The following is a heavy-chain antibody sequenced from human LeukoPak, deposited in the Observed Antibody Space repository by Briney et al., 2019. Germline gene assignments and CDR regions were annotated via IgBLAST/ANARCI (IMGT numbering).Heavy chain of an antibody. CDR1: GYSISSGYY. D-gene: IGHD5-12*01. Sequence: SETLSLTCTVSGYSISSGYYWGWIRQPPGKGLGWIGSIYHSGRTYYNPSLKSRVTISVDTSKNQFSLKLSSVTAADTAVYYCARERGLDLMATISWFDYWGQGTLVTVSS. CDR3: ARERGLDLMATISWFDY. V-gene: IGHV4-38-2*02. J-gene: IGHJ4*02. CDR2: IYHSGRT.